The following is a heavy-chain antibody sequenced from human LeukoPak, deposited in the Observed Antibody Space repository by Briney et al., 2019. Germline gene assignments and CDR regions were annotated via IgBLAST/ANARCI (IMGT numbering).Heavy chain of an antibody. Sequence: PGGSLRLSCAASGFTVSSNYMSWVRQAPGKGLEWVSVIYSGGSTYYADSVKGRFTISRDNSKNTLYLQMNSLRAEDTAVYYCAKDLYYDILTGYSSGDAFDIWGQGTMVTVSS. CDR2: IYSGGST. D-gene: IGHD3-9*01. V-gene: IGHV3-53*01. CDR1: GFTVSSNY. J-gene: IGHJ3*02. CDR3: AKDLYYDILTGYSSGDAFDI.